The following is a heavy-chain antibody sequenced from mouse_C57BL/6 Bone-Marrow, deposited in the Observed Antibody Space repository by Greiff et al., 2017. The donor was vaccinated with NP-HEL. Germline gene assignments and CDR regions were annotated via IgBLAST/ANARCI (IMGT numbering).Heavy chain of an antibody. Sequence: VQLQQSGPGLVQPSQSLSITCTVSGFSLTGYAVHWVRQPPGKGLEWLGVIWSGGGTDYNAAFISRLSISKANSTSQVFFKMNSLQADDNSIYCCDKGGYAMDYWGQGTSVTVSS. CDR2: IWSGGGT. CDR1: GFSLTGYA. J-gene: IGHJ4*01. CDR3: DKGGYAMDY. V-gene: IGHV2-4*01.